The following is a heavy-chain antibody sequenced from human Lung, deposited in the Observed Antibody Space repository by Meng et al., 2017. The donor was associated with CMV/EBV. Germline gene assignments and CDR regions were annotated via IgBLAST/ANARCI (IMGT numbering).Heavy chain of an antibody. D-gene: IGHD3-10*01. Sequence: GEXXKISCAASGFTFSSYAMSWVRQAPGKGLEWVSAISGSGGSTYYADSVKGRFTISRDNSKNTLYLQMNSLRAEDTAVYYCAKRLGGLLSSDADLGYWGQGXLVTVS. CDR3: AKRLGGLLSSDADLGY. CDR2: ISGSGGST. CDR1: GFTFSSYA. J-gene: IGHJ4*02. V-gene: IGHV3-23*01.